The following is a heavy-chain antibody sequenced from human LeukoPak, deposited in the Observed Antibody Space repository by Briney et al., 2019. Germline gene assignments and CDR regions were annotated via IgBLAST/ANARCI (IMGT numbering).Heavy chain of an antibody. CDR1: GFTVSSNY. J-gene: IGHJ4*02. CDR2: IYSGGST. D-gene: IGHD2-15*01. CDR3: ASTQRGDYFDY. V-gene: IGHV3-66*01. Sequence: GGSLRLSCAASGFTVSSNYMSWVRQAPGRGLEWVSVIYSGGSTYYADSVKGRFTISRDNSKNTLYLQMNSLRAEDTAVYYCASTQRGDYFDYWGQGTLVTVSS.